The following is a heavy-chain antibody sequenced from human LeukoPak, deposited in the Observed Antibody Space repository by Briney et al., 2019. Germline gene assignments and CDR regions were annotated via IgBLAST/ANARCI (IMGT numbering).Heavy chain of an antibody. CDR1: GGSFSGYY. V-gene: IGHV4-34*01. CDR3: ARGGLANYFDY. CDR2: INHSGTT. D-gene: IGHD3/OR15-3a*01. Sequence: SETLSLTCVVYGGSFSGYYWSWIRQPPGKGLEWIGEINHSGTTNYNPSLKSRVTISVDTSENQFSLKLTSVTAADTAVYYCARGGLANYFDYWGQGTLVPVSS. J-gene: IGHJ4*02.